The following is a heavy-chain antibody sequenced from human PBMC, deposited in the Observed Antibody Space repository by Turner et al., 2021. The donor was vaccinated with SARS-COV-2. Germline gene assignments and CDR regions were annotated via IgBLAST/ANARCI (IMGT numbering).Heavy chain of an antibody. D-gene: IGHD3-10*01. CDR2: ISSSGGTT. Sequence: EVQLLESGGGLVPLGGSLRLSCAASGFTFSNSAMSWVRQAPGKGLEWVSTISSSGGTTYYADSVKGRFTISRDNSKNTLYLQMNSLRAGDTALYYCANVGSYFFDYWGPGTLVTVSS. J-gene: IGHJ4*02. CDR3: ANVGSYFFDY. CDR1: GFTFSNSA. V-gene: IGHV3-23*01.